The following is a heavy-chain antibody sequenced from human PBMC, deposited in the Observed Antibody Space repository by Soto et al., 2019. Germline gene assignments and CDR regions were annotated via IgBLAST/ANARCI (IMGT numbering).Heavy chain of an antibody. CDR2: INHSGST. J-gene: IGHJ6*03. V-gene: IGHV4-34*01. Sequence: QVQLQQWGAGLLKPSETLSLTCAVYGGSFSGYYWSWIRQPPVKGLEWIGEINHSGSTNYNPSLKSRVTISVDTSKNQFSLKLSSVTAADTAVYYCARAVVVVAATYYYYYMDVWGKGTTVTVSS. D-gene: IGHD2-15*01. CDR1: GGSFSGYY. CDR3: ARAVVVVAATYYYYYMDV.